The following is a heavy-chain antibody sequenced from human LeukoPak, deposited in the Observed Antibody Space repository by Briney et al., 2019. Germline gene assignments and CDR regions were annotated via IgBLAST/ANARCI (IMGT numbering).Heavy chain of an antibody. D-gene: IGHD5-18*01. CDR1: GGSISSGGYY. Sequence: SSETLSLTCTVSGGSISSGGYYWSWIRQHPGKGLEWIGYIYYSGSTYYNPSLKSRVTTSVDTSKNQFSLKLSSVTAADTAVYYCARRRGYSFLVYFDYWGQGTLVTVSS. J-gene: IGHJ4*02. V-gene: IGHV4-31*03. CDR3: ARRRGYSFLVYFDY. CDR2: IYYSGST.